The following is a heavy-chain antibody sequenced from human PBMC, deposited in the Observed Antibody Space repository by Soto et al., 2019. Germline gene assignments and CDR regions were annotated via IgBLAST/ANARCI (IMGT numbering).Heavy chain of an antibody. CDR3: ARDRPYPIAVATYYFDY. D-gene: IGHD6-19*01. V-gene: IGHV3-30-3*01. CDR2: ISYDGSNK. CDR1: GFTFSSYA. Sequence: QVQLVESGGGVVQPGRSLRLSCAASGFTFSSYAMHWVRQAPGKGLEWVAVISYDGSNKYYADSVKGRFTISRDNSKNTLYLQMNSLRAEDTAVYYCARDRPYPIAVATYYFDYWGQGTLVTVSS. J-gene: IGHJ4*02.